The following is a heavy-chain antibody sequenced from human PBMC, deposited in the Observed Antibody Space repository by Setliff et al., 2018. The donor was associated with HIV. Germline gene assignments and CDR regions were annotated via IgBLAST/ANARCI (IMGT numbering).Heavy chain of an antibody. V-gene: IGHV4-31*03. CDR3: ARIVRWELVATSTFFYYYMDV. D-gene: IGHD1-26*01. J-gene: IGHJ6*03. CDR1: GGSINSGGYY. CDR2: IYYSGSS. Sequence: SETLSLTCTVSGGSINSGGYYWTWIRQRPGKGLEWIGYIYYSGSSYYNPSLKSRVTISVDTSEKQFSLKLSSVTAADTAVYYCARIVRWELVATSTFFYYYMDVWGKGTTVTVSS.